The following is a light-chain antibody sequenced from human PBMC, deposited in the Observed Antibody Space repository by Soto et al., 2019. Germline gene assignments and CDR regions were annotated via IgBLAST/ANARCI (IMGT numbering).Light chain of an antibody. CDR3: QQYDSVFT. CDR2: GAS. V-gene: IGKV1-33*01. CDR1: QGISTY. J-gene: IGKJ5*01. Sequence: DIQMTQSPSSLSASVGDRVTITCQASQGISTYLNWYQQKPGQAPKLLIYGASNLDTGVPSRFSGRGSGPDFTFTISSLQAEDIATYICQQYDSVFTFGQGTRLEIK.